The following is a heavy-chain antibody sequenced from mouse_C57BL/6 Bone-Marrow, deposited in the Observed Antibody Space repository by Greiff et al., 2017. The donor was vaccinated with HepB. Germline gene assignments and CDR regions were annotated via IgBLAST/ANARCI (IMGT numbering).Heavy chain of an antibody. Sequence: QVQLQQSGAELAKPGASVKLSCKASGYTFTSYWMHWVKQRPGQGLEWIGYINPSSGYTKYNEKFKGKATLTADKSSSTAYMQLNSLTSEDSAVYFCARRVDYYAMDYWGQGTSVTVSS. J-gene: IGHJ4*01. CDR1: GYTFTSYW. CDR3: ARRVDYYAMDY. CDR2: INPSSGYT. D-gene: IGHD1-1*01. V-gene: IGHV1-7*01.